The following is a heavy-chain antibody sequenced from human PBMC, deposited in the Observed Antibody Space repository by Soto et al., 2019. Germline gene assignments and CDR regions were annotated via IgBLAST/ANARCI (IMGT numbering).Heavy chain of an antibody. J-gene: IGHJ6*02. CDR1: ASTFKSYG. Sequence: SLRLCCVASASTFKSYGIRWGFQAPGKXLEWVASDIGRCGVTKDADSAEGRFTMSRDKPKNSVNLQLDRLRGGDTGFYYCVAGSPLGAAPGLLAQYYYGLDVWGQGTTVTVSS. V-gene: IGHV3-23*01. D-gene: IGHD6-13*01. CDR3: VAGSPLGAAPGLLAQYYYGLDV. CDR2: DIGRCGVT.